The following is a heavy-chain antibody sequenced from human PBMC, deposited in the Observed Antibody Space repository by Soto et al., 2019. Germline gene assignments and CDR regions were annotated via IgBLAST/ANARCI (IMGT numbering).Heavy chain of an antibody. J-gene: IGHJ4*02. CDR3: VRVGYCTNGICYTVFDY. CDR2: IKPDGSEK. Sequence: EVQLVESGGGLVQPGGFLRLSCAASGFTFSTYWVSWVRQAPGKGLEWVANIKPDGSEKYYVDSVKGRFTISRDNAENSLHLQMNSLRAEDTAEYYCVRVGYCTNGICYTVFDYWGQGTLVTVSS. D-gene: IGHD2-8*01. CDR1: GFTFSTYW. V-gene: IGHV3-7*01.